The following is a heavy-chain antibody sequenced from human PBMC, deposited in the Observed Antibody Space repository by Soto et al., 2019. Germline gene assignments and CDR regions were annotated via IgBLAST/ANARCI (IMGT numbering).Heavy chain of an antibody. CDR2: IYYSGST. J-gene: IGHJ6*02. V-gene: IGHV4-30-4*01. Sequence: PSETLSLTCTVSGGSISSGDYYWSWIRQPPGKGLEWIGYIYYSGSTYYNPSLKSRVTISVDTSKNQFSLKLSSVTAADTAVYYCARVPPSHYYYYGMDVWGQGTTVTVSS. CDR3: ARVPPSHYYYYGMDV. CDR1: GGSISSGDYY.